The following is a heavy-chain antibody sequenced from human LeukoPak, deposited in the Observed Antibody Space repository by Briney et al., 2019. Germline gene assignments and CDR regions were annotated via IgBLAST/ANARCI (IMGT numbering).Heavy chain of an antibody. D-gene: IGHD6-19*01. CDR1: GGTFSSYA. Sequence: SVKVSCKASGGTFSSYAISWVRQAPGQGLEWMGRIIPILGIANYAQKFQGRVTITADKSTSTAYMELSSLRSEDTAVYYCARDILSGGCPNGFAPWGRGPLVTVSS. CDR2: IIPILGIA. V-gene: IGHV1-69*04. J-gene: IGHJ5*02. CDR3: ARDILSGGCPNGFAP.